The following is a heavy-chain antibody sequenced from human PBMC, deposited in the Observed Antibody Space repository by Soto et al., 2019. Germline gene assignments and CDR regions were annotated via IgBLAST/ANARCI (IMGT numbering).Heavy chain of an antibody. J-gene: IGHJ4*02. Sequence: QVQLQESGPGLVKPSQTLSLTCTVSGGSISSGGYYWSWIRQHPGKGLEWIGYIYYSGSTYYNPSLKSRVTISVDTSKNQFALKLSSVTAADTAVYYCAREGSLTGTTQYFDYWGQGTLVTVSS. CDR3: AREGSLTGTTQYFDY. CDR2: IYYSGST. V-gene: IGHV4-31*03. D-gene: IGHD1-7*01. CDR1: GGSISSGGYY.